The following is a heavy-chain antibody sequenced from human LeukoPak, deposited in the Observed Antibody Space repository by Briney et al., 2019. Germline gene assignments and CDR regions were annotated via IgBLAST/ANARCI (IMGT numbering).Heavy chain of an antibody. J-gene: IGHJ4*02. CDR3: ARGGGSSTSFL. V-gene: IGHV3-48*04. Sequence: GGSLRLSCAASGFTFSSYSMNWVRQAPGKGLEWVSYISSSSSTIYYADSVKGRFTISRDSAKNSLYLQMNSLRAEDTAVYYCARGGGSSTSFLWGQGTLVTVSS. CDR1: GFTFSSYS. CDR2: ISSSSSTI. D-gene: IGHD2-2*01.